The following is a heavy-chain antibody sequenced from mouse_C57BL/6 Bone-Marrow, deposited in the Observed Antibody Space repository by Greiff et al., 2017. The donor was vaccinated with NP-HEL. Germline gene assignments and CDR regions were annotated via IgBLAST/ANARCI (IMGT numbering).Heavy chain of an antibody. Sequence: EVQLVESGGGLVQPGGSLSLSCAASGFTFTDYYMSWVRQPPGKALEWLGFIRNKANGYTTEYSAYVKGRLTISRDTTKSILYLQMNALRAEDSATYYCARSIYYDYADDPFYARDYWGQGTSVTVSS. D-gene: IGHD2-4*01. V-gene: IGHV7-3*01. CDR3: ARSIYYDYADDPFYARDY. J-gene: IGHJ4*01. CDR1: GFTFTDYY. CDR2: IRNKANGYTT.